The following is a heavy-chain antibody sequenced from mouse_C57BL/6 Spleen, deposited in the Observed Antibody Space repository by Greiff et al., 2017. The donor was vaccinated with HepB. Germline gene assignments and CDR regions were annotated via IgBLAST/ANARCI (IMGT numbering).Heavy chain of an antibody. CDR1: GYTFTSYT. J-gene: IGHJ2*01. CDR3: ARSGTGGKFDY. CDR2: INPSSGYT. V-gene: IGHV1-4*01. D-gene: IGHD3-3*01. Sequence: QVQLKESGAELARPGASVKMSCKASGYTFTSYTMHWVKQRPGQGLEWIGYINPSSGYTKYNQKFKDKATLTADKSSSTAYMQLSSLTSEDSAVYYCARSGTGGKFDYWGQGTTLTVSS.